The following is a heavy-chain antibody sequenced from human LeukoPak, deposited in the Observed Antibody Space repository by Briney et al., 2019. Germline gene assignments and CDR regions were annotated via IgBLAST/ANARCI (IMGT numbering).Heavy chain of an antibody. CDR1: GYSFTSYW. V-gene: IGHV5-51*01. D-gene: IGHD2-2*01. CDR3: ARSSTENYYYYGMDV. Sequence: GESLKISCKGSGYSFTSYWIGWVRQMPGKGLEWIGIIYPGDSDTRYSPSFQGQVTISADKSISTAYLQWSSLKASDTAMYYCARSSTENYYYYGMDVWGQGTLVTVSS. CDR2: IYPGDSDT. J-gene: IGHJ6*02.